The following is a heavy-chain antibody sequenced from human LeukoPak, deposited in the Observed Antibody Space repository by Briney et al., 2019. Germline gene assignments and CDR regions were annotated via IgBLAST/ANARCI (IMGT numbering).Heavy chain of an antibody. V-gene: IGHV1-46*01. J-gene: IGHJ4*02. CDR3: ARDLFPTYYYDSSGYYSDY. Sequence: ASVKVSCKASGYTFTSYYMHWVRQAPGQGLEWMGIINPSGGSTSYAQKFQGRVTMTRDTSTSTVYMELSSLRSEDTAVYYCARDLFPTYYYDSSGYYSDYRGQGTLVTVSS. D-gene: IGHD3-22*01. CDR1: GYTFTSYY. CDR2: INPSGGST.